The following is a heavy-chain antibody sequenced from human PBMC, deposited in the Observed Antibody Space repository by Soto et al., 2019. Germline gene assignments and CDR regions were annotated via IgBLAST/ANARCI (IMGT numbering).Heavy chain of an antibody. CDR3: AREVNSSPARGPNWFDP. V-gene: IGHV1-18*01. J-gene: IGHJ5*02. D-gene: IGHD6-13*01. Sequence: ASVKVSCKASGYTFTSYGISWVRQAPGQGLEWMGWISAYNGNTNYAQKLQGRVTMTTDTSTSTAYMELRSLRSDDTAVYYCAREVNSSPARGPNWFDPWGQGTLVTVSS. CDR1: GYTFTSYG. CDR2: ISAYNGNT.